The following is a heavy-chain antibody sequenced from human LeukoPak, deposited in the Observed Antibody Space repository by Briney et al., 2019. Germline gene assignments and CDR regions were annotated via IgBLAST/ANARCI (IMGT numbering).Heavy chain of an antibody. CDR2: ISYDGSNK. V-gene: IGHV3-30*18. J-gene: IGHJ4*02. D-gene: IGHD1-26*01. CDR1: GFTFTSYN. CDR3: AKDVGIVGLSVTLGYFDY. Sequence: GGSLRLSCAASGFTFTSYNMNWVRQAPGKGLEWVAVISYDGSNKYYTDSVKGRFTISRDNSKNTLYLQMNSLRAEDTAVYYCAKDVGIVGLSVTLGYFDYWGQGTLVTVSS.